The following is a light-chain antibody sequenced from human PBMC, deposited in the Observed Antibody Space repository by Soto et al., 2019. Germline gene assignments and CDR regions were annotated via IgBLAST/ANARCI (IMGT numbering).Light chain of an antibody. Sequence: DIVMTQSPDSLAVSLGERATINCKSSQSVLYSSNNKNYLAWYQQKPGQPPKLLIYWASTRESRVPDRFSGSGSGTDFTLTVSSLQAEDVAVYYCQQYYSTPHTFGQGPKLEIK. CDR3: QQYYSTPHT. V-gene: IGKV4-1*01. J-gene: IGKJ2*01. CDR1: QSVLYSSNNKNY. CDR2: WAS.